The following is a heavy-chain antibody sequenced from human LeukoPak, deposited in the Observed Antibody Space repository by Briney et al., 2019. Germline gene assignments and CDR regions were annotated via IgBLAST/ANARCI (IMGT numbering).Heavy chain of an antibody. D-gene: IGHD3-10*01. V-gene: IGHV1-2*02. J-gene: IGHJ1*01. CDR1: GYTFTGFY. CDR2: INPDTGVT. Sequence: ASVKVSCKASGYTFTGFYMHWVRQAPGQGLEWMGWINPDTGVTNYAQKFQGRVTMTRDTSITTVYMELSRLTSDDTAVYYCVGAPSEGSGSYYSEYFQHWGQGTLVTVSS. CDR3: VGAPSEGSGSYYSEYFQH.